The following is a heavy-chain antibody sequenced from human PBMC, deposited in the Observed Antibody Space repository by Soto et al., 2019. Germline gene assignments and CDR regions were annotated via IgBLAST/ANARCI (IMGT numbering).Heavy chain of an antibody. D-gene: IGHD3-3*01. CDR3: AKDLVSIFGVAPDY. Sequence: EVQLLESGGGLVQPGGSLRLSCAASGFTFSSYAMSWVRQAPGKGLEWVSAISGSGGSTDYADSVKGRFTISRDNSKYTLYLQMNSLRAEDTALYYCAKDLVSIFGVAPDYWGQGTLVTVSS. V-gene: IGHV3-23*01. CDR2: ISGSGGST. J-gene: IGHJ4*02. CDR1: GFTFSSYA.